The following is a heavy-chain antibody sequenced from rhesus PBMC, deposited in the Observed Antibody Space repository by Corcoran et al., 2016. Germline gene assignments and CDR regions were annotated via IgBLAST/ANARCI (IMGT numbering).Heavy chain of an antibody. CDR2: IGGSSGST. CDR1: GGSISGYW. CDR3: ARLERLRSQFDY. V-gene: IGHV4-165*01. D-gene: IGHD1-14*01. J-gene: IGHJ4*01. Sequence: QVQLQESGPGLVKPSETLSLTCAVSGGSISGYWWGWIRQPPGKGLEWFGYIGGSSGSTYYNPPLKSRVTSSTDTSKNQFSLKLSSVTAADTAVYYGARLERLRSQFDYWGQGVLVTVSS.